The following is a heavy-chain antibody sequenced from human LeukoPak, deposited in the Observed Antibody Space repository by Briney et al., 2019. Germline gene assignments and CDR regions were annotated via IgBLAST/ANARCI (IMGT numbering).Heavy chain of an antibody. J-gene: IGHJ4*02. CDR2: INPSSGGT. Sequence: ASVKVSCKASGYTFTAYYMHWVRQAPGQGLEWMGWINPSSGGTKYVQKFQARVTMTRDTSIRTAYMELNSLRSDDTAVYHCVRVGRSETLDYWGQGTLVTVSS. CDR1: GYTFTAYY. CDR3: VRVGRSETLDY. V-gene: IGHV1-2*02.